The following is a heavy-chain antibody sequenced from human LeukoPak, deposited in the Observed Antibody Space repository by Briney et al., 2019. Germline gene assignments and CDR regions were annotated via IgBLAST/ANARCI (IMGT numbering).Heavy chain of an antibody. CDR1: GVSISSGSNY. V-gene: IGHV4-39*07. CDR2: IYSSGST. CDR3: ARAENYDFWSGYRLNWFDP. D-gene: IGHD3-3*01. J-gene: IGHJ5*02. Sequence: SETLSLTCSVSGVSISSGSNYWGWIRQPPGKTLEWIGSIYSSGSTYYNPSLKSRVIILFDTAKNHFSLNLSSVTAADTAVYYCARAENYDFWSGYRLNWFDPWGQGTLVTVSS.